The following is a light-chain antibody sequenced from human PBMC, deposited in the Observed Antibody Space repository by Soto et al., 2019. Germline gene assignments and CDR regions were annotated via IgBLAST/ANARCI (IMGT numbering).Light chain of an antibody. Sequence: DIQMTQSPSSLSASVRNRVTITCQASQDISNYLYWFQQKPGKAPKLLIYDASTLETGVPSRFSGTGSGTNFTFAISSLQPDDIATYYCQQYDSLPFTFGPGTKVNIK. CDR1: QDISNY. CDR2: DAS. V-gene: IGKV1-33*01. J-gene: IGKJ3*01. CDR3: QQYDSLPFT.